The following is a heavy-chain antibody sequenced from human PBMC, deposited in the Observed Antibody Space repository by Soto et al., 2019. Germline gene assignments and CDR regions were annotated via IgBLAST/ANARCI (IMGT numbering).Heavy chain of an antibody. J-gene: IGHJ4*02. D-gene: IGHD3-22*01. CDR2: INPSGGST. CDR1: GYTFTSYY. V-gene: IGHV1-46*01. CDR3: ARGGLNYYDSSGYYSGVLDY. Sequence: ASVQVSCKASGYTFTSYYMHWVRQAPGQGLEWMGIINPSGGSTSYAQKFQGRVTMTRDTSTSTVYMELSSLRSEDTAVYYCARGGLNYYDSSGYYSGVLDYWGKGTLVTVSS.